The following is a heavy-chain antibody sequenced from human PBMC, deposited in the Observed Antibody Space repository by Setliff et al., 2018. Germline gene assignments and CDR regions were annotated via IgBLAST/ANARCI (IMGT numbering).Heavy chain of an antibody. Sequence: GASVKVSCKASGGTFSSYTISWVRQAPGQGLEWMGRIIPILGIANYAQKFQGRVTITADKSTSTAYMELSSLRSEDTAVYYCAAPTGYSSGWYDAFDIWGQGTMVTVSS. CDR1: GGTFSSYT. CDR2: IIPILGIA. D-gene: IGHD6-19*01. V-gene: IGHV1-69*02. CDR3: AAPTGYSSGWYDAFDI. J-gene: IGHJ3*02.